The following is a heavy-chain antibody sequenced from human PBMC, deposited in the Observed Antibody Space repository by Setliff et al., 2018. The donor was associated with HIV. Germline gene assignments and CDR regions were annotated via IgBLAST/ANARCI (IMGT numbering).Heavy chain of an antibody. CDR3: ARGRSDCSSTSCQYYYYYMDV. V-gene: IGHV4-61*09. J-gene: IGHJ6*03. CDR2: IYTSGST. CDR1: GGSISSGSYY. D-gene: IGHD2-2*01. Sequence: KPSETLSLTCTVSGGSISSGSYYWSWIRQTAGKGLEWIGYIYTSGSTNCNPSLKSRVTISVDTSKNQFSLKLSSVTAADTAVYYCARGRSDCSSTSCQYYYYYMDVWGQGTTVTVAS.